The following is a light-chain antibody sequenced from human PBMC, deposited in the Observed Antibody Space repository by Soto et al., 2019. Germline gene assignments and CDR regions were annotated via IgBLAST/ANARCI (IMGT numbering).Light chain of an antibody. V-gene: IGKV1-39*01. CDR2: GAT. CDR1: QSISIY. J-gene: IGKJ3*01. CDR3: QESSSGPPFT. Sequence: DIQMTQSPSSLSASVGDRVTIACRATQSISIYLNWYQQKPGKAPKLLIYGATTLQSGVPSRFSADGSGTDFNLTIRSLQPEDFATYSCQESSSGPPFTFGPGTKVDIK.